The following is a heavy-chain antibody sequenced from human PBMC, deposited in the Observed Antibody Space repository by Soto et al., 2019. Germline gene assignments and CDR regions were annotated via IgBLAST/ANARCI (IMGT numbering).Heavy chain of an antibody. V-gene: IGHV3-49*03. CDR1: GFTFGDYA. D-gene: IGHD2-15*01. Sequence: GGSLRLSCTASGFTFGDYAMSWFRQAPGKGLEWVGFIRSKAYGGTTEYAASVKGRFTISRDDSKSIAYLQMNSLKTEDTAVYYCTRFPGTPRDGYSAADYWGQGTLVTVSS. CDR3: TRFPGTPRDGYSAADY. CDR2: IRSKAYGGTT. J-gene: IGHJ4*02.